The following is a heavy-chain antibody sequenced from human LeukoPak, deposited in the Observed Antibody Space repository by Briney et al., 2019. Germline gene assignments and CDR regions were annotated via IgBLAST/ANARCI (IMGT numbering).Heavy chain of an antibody. D-gene: IGHD3-22*01. CDR2: ISGSGGTT. J-gene: IGHJ4*02. CDR1: GFTFSSYG. CDR3: AKEYDSSGYYNDY. Sequence: GGSLRLSCAASGFTFSSYGMHWVRQAPGKGLQWVSAISGSGGTTYYADSVKGRFTISRDNSKNTLYLQMNSLSAEDTAVYYCAKEYDSSGYYNDYWGQGTLVTVSS. V-gene: IGHV3-23*01.